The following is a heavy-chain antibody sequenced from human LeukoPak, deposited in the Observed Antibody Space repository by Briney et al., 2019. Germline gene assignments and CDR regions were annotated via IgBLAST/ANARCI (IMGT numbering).Heavy chain of an antibody. CDR3: ARDLRFGELLYCQDY. V-gene: IGHV1-18*01. Sequence: ASVKVSCKASGYTFTSYGISWVRQAPGQGLEWMGWISAYNGNTNYAQKFQGRVTMTRDTSISTAYMELSRLRSDDTAVYYCARDLRFGELLYCQDYWGQGTLVTVSS. J-gene: IGHJ4*02. CDR1: GYTFTSYG. CDR2: ISAYNGNT. D-gene: IGHD3-10*01.